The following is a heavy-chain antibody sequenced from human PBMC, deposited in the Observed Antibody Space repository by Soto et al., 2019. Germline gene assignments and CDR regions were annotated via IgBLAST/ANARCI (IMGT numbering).Heavy chain of an antibody. J-gene: IGHJ4*02. CDR2: IYWNDDK. Sequence: QITLKESGPTLVKPTQTLTLTCTFSGFSLSTSGVGVGWIRQPPGKALESLALIYWNDDKRYSPSLKSRLTITDANSTNRVVLTMTNMDPVDTATYYCAQIRCSGGSCTAWDYWGQGTLVTVSS. D-gene: IGHD2-15*01. V-gene: IGHV2-5*01. CDR3: AQIRCSGGSCTAWDY. CDR1: GFSLSTSGVG.